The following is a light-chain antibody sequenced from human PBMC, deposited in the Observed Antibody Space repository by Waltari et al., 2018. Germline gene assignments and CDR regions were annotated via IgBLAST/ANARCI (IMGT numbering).Light chain of an antibody. CDR2: AAS. CDR1: QGISDS. Sequence: DIRMTQSPSSLSASVGDRVTITCRASQGISDSLAWYQQKPGTVPKLLIYAASNLHSGVPSRFSGGGSGTDFTLTISSLQPEDFATYYCQQANNYPITFGQGTRLEIK. J-gene: IGKJ5*01. CDR3: QQANNYPIT. V-gene: IGKV1-12*01.